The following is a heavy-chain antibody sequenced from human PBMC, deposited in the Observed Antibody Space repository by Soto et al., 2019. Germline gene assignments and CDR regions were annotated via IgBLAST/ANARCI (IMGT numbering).Heavy chain of an antibody. CDR3: AKGVADRGADA. D-gene: IGHD4-17*01. V-gene: IGHV3-23*01. J-gene: IGHJ5*02. Sequence: GGSLRLSCAASGCNFRNSPMTWVRQAPGQGLEYVSSITSSGEHTFYADSVKGRFTISRDNFKGILHLQMNSLRAEDTAIYYCAKGVADRGADAWGQGTVVTVSS. CDR2: ITSSGEHT. CDR1: GCNFRNSP.